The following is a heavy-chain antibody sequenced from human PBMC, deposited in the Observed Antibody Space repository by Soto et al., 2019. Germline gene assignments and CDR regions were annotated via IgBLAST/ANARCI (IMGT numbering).Heavy chain of an antibody. CDR3: AKRSSSSTFDY. Sequence: EVQLLESGGGLVQPGESLRLSCASSGFTFSSYAMSWVRQSPGKGLEWVSVISGSDDSTYYADYVKGRFTIDRDKSKNTLYLQRISLRAEDTAVYYCAKRSSSSTFDYWGQGTLVTVSS. D-gene: IGHD6-6*01. CDR1: GFTFSSYA. J-gene: IGHJ4*02. V-gene: IGHV3-23*01. CDR2: ISGSDDST.